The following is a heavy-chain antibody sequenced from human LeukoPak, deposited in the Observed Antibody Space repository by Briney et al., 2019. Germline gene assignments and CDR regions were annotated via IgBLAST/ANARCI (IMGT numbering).Heavy chain of an antibody. CDR3: ARVEPIRLLVDY. CDR2: INSYGSST. CDR1: GFTFSSYW. Sequence: PGGSLRLSCAASGFTFSSYWMHWVRQAPGKGLVWVSRINSYGSSTTYADSVKGRFTISRDNAKNTLYLQMNSLRAEDTAVYYCARVEPIRLLVDYWGQGTLVTVSS. D-gene: IGHD3-3*01. V-gene: IGHV3-74*01. J-gene: IGHJ4*02.